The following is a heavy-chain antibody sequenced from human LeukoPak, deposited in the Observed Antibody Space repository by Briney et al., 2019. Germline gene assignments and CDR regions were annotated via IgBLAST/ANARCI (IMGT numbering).Heavy chain of an antibody. CDR3: ARDGNYGMDV. D-gene: IGHD1-26*01. J-gene: IGHJ6*02. V-gene: IGHV3-48*01. Sequence: GGSLRLSCAASGFTFSSYRMNWVRQAPGKGLEWVSYISSSSSTIYYADSVKGRFTISRDNAKNSLYLQMNSLSAEDTAVYYCARDGNYGMDVWGQGTTVTVSS. CDR2: ISSSSSTI. CDR1: GFTFSSYR.